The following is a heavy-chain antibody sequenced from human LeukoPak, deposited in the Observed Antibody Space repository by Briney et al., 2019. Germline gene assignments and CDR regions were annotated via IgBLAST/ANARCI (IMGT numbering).Heavy chain of an antibody. V-gene: IGHV3-64*01. J-gene: IGHJ4*02. CDR2: ISSNGGST. D-gene: IGHD6-13*01. CDR1: GFTFSNYA. CDR3: ERVGIAAVGLDY. Sequence: PGGSLRLSCAASGFTFSNYAMDWVRQAPGKGLEYVSAISSNGGSTYYANSVKGRFTIPRDTSKNKVYLQMGSLRVEDTAVYYCERVGIAAVGLDYWGQGTLVTVSS.